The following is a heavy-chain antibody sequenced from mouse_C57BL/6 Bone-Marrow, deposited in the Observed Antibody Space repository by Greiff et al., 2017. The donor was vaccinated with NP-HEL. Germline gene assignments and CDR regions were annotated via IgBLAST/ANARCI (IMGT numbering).Heavy chain of an antibody. V-gene: IGHV1-55*01. D-gene: IGHD2-4*01. CDR1: GYTFTSYW. Sequence: QVQLKQPGAELVKPGASVKMSCKASGYTFTSYWITWVKQRPGQGLEWIGDIYPGSGSTNYNEKFKSKATLTVDTSSSTAYMQLSSLTSEDSAVYYCVKRVYDYDGFAYWGQGTLVTVSA. CDR2: IYPGSGST. J-gene: IGHJ3*01. CDR3: VKRVYDYDGFAY.